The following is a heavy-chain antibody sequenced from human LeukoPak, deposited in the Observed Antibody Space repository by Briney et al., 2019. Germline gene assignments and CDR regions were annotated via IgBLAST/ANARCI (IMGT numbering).Heavy chain of an antibody. CDR1: GFTFDDYA. D-gene: IGHD3-10*01. J-gene: IGHJ3*01. CDR2: ISWNSGTI. V-gene: IGHV3-9*01. Sequence: SLKISCAASGFTFDDYAMYWVRQAPGKGLEWVSGISWNSGTIGYADSVKGRFTFSRDNARNSLYLQMNSLRAEDTALYYYAKGRNMVRGVRSDAFDLWGQGTLVTVSS. CDR3: AKGRNMVRGVRSDAFDL.